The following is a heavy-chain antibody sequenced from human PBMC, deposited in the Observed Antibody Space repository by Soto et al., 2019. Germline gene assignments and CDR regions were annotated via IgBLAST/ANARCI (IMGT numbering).Heavy chain of an antibody. D-gene: IGHD6-13*01. CDR1: GFTLSRYW. CDR2: INQGGSEK. V-gene: IGHV3-7*04. CDR3: ARGFSSSPLFEDDFDY. Sequence: PGGSLRLSCEVSGFTLSRYWMTWVRQAPGKGLEWVANINQGGSEKHFLDSVKGRFTISRDNAKNSLFLQMNSLRDEDTAVYYCARGFSSSPLFEDDFDYWGQGALVTVSS. J-gene: IGHJ4*02.